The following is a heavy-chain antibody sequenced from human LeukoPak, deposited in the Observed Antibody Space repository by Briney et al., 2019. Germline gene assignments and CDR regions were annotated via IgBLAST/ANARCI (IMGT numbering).Heavy chain of an antibody. CDR3: ARDGRGGYDYYYYYYYMDV. Sequence: ASVKVSCKASGYTFTGYYMHWVRQAPGRGLEWMGIINPSGGSTSYAQKFQGRVTMTRDTSTSTVYMELSSLRSEDTAVYYCARDGRGGYDYYYYYYYMDVWGKGTTVTVSS. V-gene: IGHV1-46*01. J-gene: IGHJ6*03. CDR1: GYTFTGYY. CDR2: INPSGGST. D-gene: IGHD5-12*01.